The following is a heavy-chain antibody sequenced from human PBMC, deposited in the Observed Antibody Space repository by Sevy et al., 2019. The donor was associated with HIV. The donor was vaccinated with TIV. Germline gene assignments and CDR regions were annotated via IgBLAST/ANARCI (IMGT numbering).Heavy chain of an antibody. CDR1: GFTFSSYA. D-gene: IGHD3-22*01. V-gene: IGHV3-23*01. CDR3: ARSPAVSMIVVAHFDY. J-gene: IGHJ4*02. Sequence: GGSLRLSCAASGFTFSSYAMSWVRQAPGKGLEWVSAISGSGGSTYYADSVKGRFTISRDNSKNTLYLQMNSLRAEDMAVYYCARSPAVSMIVVAHFDYWGQGTLVTVSS. CDR2: ISGSGGST.